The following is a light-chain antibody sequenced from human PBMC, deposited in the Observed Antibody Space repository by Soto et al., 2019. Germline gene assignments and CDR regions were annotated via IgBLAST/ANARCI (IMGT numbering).Light chain of an antibody. CDR1: QSVSSF. J-gene: IGKJ1*01. CDR3: QQYGSSPLWT. Sequence: EIVLTHSPATLSLSPWERATLSCRASQSVSSFLAWYQHKVGQAPRLLIYGASSRATGIPDRFSGSGSGTDFTLTISRLEPEDFAVYYCQQYGSSPLWTFGQGTKV. CDR2: GAS. V-gene: IGKV3-20*01.